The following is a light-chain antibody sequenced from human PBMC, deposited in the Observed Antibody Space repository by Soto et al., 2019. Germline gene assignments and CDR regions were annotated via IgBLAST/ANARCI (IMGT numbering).Light chain of an antibody. Sequence: EIVMTTSPATLSVSPGERATLSRRASQSVSSNLAWYQQKPGQAPRLLIYGASTRATGIPDRFSGSGSGTDFTLTISRLEPEDFAMYYCQQYGSSPWTFGQGSKVDI. CDR3: QQYGSSPWT. CDR2: GAS. J-gene: IGKJ1*01. V-gene: IGKV3-20*01. CDR1: QSVSSN.